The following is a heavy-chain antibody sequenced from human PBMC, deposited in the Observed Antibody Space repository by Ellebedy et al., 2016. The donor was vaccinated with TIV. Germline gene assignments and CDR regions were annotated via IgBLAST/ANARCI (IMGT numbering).Heavy chain of an antibody. Sequence: SETLSLTCNVSGGSVSSDFWNWIRRPPGKGLEWIGYVFHTGTTNYNPSLKSRVTISVDTSKNQFSLKLSSVTAADTAVYYCATGRYGDSHLDYWGQGTLVTVSS. D-gene: IGHD4-17*01. CDR1: GGSVSSDF. J-gene: IGHJ4*02. V-gene: IGHV4-59*02. CDR3: ATGRYGDSHLDY. CDR2: VFHTGTT.